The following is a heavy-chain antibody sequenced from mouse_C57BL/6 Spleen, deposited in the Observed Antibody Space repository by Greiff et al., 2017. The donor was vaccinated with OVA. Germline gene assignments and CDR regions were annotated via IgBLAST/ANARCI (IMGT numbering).Heavy chain of an antibody. CDR2: IHPNSGST. J-gene: IGHJ2*01. D-gene: IGHD1-1*01. V-gene: IGHV1-64*01. Sequence: QVQLQQSGAELVKPGASVKLSCKASGYTFTSYWMHWVKQRPGQGLEWIGMIHPNSGSTNYNEKFKSKATLTVDKSSSTAYMQLSSLTSEDSAVYYCARDYGSRFDYWGQGTTLTVSS. CDR3: ARDYGSRFDY. CDR1: GYTFTSYW.